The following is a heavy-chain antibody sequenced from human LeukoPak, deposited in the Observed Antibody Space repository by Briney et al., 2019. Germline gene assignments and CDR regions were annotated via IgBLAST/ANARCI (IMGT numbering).Heavy chain of an antibody. J-gene: IGHJ4*02. CDR2: IYYSGST. CDR3: ARLVGTASYYFDY. Sequence: SETLSLTCTVSGGSISSSSYYWAWIRQPPGKGLEWIGSIYYSGSTYHNPPLKSRVTISVDTSKNQFSLKLSSVTAADTAVYYCARLVGTASYYFDYWGQGTLATVSS. V-gene: IGHV4-39*01. D-gene: IGHD6-19*01. CDR1: GGSISSSSYY.